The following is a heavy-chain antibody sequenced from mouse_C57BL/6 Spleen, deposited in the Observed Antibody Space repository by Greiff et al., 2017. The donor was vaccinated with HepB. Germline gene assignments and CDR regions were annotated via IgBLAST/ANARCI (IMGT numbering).Heavy chain of an antibody. CDR1: GYAFSSSW. Sequence: VQLQQSGPELVKPGASVKISCKASGYAFSSSWMNWVKQRPGKGLEWIGRIYPGDGDTNYNGKFKGKATLTADKSSSTAYMQLSSLTSEDSAVFFCALGLVFAYWGQGTLVTVST. CDR3: ALGLVFAY. V-gene: IGHV1-82*01. D-gene: IGHD2-10*02. J-gene: IGHJ3*01. CDR2: IYPGDGDT.